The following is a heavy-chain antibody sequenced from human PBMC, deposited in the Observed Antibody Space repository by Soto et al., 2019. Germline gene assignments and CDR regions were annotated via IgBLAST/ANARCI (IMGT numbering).Heavy chain of an antibody. Sequence: GGSLRLSCAASGFTFSSYAMHWVRQAPGKGLEWVAVISYDGSNKYYADSVKGRFTISRDNSKNTLYLQMNSLRAEDTAVYYCARDLQGQPLTRIYYYYYGMDAWGQGTTVTVSS. V-gene: IGHV3-30-3*01. J-gene: IGHJ6*02. CDR2: ISYDGSNK. D-gene: IGHD6-13*01. CDR1: GFTFSSYA. CDR3: ARDLQGQPLTRIYYYYYGMDA.